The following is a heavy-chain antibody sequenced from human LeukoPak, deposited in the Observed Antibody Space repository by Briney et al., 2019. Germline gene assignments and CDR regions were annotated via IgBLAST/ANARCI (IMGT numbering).Heavy chain of an antibody. CDR2: IYSGGST. CDR3: ARLLRVGTAAGFDY. CDR1: GFTVSSNY. J-gene: IGHJ4*02. V-gene: IGHV3-53*01. D-gene: IGHD6-13*01. Sequence: GESLGLSCAASGFTVSSNYMSWVRQAPGKGLEWVSVIYSGGSTYYADSVKGRFTISRDNSKNTLYLQMNSLRAEDTAVYYCARLLRVGTAAGFDYWGQGTLVTVSS.